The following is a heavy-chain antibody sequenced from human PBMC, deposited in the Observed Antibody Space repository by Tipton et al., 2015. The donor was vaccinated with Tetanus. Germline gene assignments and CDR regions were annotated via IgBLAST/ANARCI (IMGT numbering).Heavy chain of an antibody. CDR3: ATQTDNWFDP. CDR2: IYYSGTT. CDR1: GGSLSIGTYY. V-gene: IGHV4-39*01. Sequence: LSLTCTVSGGSLSIGTYYWGWIRQPPGKGLEWIGNIYYSGTTYYNASLESRVTISIDKAKNQFSMKLTSVTAADTAVYYCATQTDNWFDPWGQGTLVTVSS. J-gene: IGHJ5*02.